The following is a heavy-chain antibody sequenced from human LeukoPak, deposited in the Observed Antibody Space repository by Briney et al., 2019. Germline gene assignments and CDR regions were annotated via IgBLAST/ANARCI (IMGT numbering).Heavy chain of an antibody. CDR1: GFTFSSYG. J-gene: IGHJ4*02. Sequence: GGSLRLSCAASGFTFSSYGMHWVRQAPGKGLEWVAFIRYDGSNKYYADSVKGRFTISRDNSKNTLYLQMNSLRAEDTAVYYCAKRDGSGSSNYFDHWGQGTLVTVSS. D-gene: IGHD3-10*01. CDR2: IRYDGSNK. V-gene: IGHV3-30*02. CDR3: AKRDGSGSSNYFDH.